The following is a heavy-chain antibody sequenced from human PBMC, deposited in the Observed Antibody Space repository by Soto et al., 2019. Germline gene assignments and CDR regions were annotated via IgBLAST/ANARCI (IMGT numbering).Heavy chain of an antibody. D-gene: IGHD3-22*01. CDR1: GFTFGSYS. V-gene: IGHV3-21*01. CDR2: LSSSRAYV. CDR3: ARKKGYYDSRASDNGLADALDI. Sequence: EVQLVESGGGLVRPGGSLRLSCAASGFTFGSYSMNWVRQAPGKGLEWVSNLSSSRAYVYYADSLKGRFTVSRDNAKNALYLQMNSLRAEDTAVYYCARKKGYYDSRASDNGLADALDIWCQGTMVTVSS. J-gene: IGHJ3*02.